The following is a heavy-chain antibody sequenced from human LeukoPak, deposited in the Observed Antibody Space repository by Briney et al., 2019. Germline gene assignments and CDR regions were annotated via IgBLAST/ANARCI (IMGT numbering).Heavy chain of an antibody. CDR2: IRDSGEA. Sequence: GGSLRLSCAVSGFRVGDYYMSWVRQAPGKGLEWVGLIRDSGEAFYADFARGRFAISRDESENTLYLQMNSLRVEDTAVYFCARDRAANQDWVEFDPWGQGTPVIVCS. CDR3: ARDRAANQDWVEFDP. V-gene: IGHV3-66*03. CDR1: GFRVGDYY. D-gene: IGHD3/OR15-3a*01. J-gene: IGHJ5*02.